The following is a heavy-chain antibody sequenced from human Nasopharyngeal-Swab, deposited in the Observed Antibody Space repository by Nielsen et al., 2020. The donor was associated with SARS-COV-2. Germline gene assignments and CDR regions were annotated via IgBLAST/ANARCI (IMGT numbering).Heavy chain of an antibody. D-gene: IGHD6-6*01. CDR3: ASIAARSGFGMDV. V-gene: IGHV4-34*01. J-gene: IGHJ6*02. CDR2: INHSGST. CDR1: GGSFSGYY. Sequence: GSLRLSCAVYGGSFSGYYWSWIRQPPGQGLEWIGEINHSGSTNYNPSLKSRVTISVDTSKNQFSLKLSSVTAADTAVYYCASIAARSGFGMDVWGQGTTVTVSS.